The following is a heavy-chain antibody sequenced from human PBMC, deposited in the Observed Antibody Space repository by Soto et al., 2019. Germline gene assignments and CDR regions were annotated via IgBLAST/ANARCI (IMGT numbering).Heavy chain of an antibody. V-gene: IGHV2-70*04. CDR3: ARSRPIVDYFDY. J-gene: IGHJ4*02. CDR2: IDWDDDK. CDR1: GFSLSTSGMR. D-gene: IGHD3-16*02. Sequence: SGPTLVNPTQTLTLACTFSGFSLSTSGMRVSWIRQPPGKALEWLARIDWDDDKFYSTSLKTRLTISKDTSKNQVVLTMTNMDPVDTATYYCARSRPIVDYFDYWGQGTLVTFST.